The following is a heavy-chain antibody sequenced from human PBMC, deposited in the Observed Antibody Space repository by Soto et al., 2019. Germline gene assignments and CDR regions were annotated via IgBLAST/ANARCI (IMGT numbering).Heavy chain of an antibody. J-gene: IGHJ5*02. V-gene: IGHV4-4*07. D-gene: IGHD3-3*01. CDR3: ARGQRFADWLDP. Sequence: PSETLSLTCSVSGGTISGYYWTWIRQPAGKGLEWIGRIYSSGNTKYNPSLQSRVTMSLDTSNNQFSLRLTSVTAADTAVYYCARGQRFADWLDPGGQGPLVTVSS. CDR2: IYSSGNT. CDR1: GGTISGYY.